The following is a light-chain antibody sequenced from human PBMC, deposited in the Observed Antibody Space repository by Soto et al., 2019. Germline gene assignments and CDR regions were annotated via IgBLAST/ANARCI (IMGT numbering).Light chain of an antibody. Sequence: LTPPPSPFASSGQSVALPSRGNRSDVGSYNRVSWYQQPPGTAPKVMIYEVSNRPSGVPDRFSGSKSGNTASLTISGLQAEDEADYYCSSFTSTSTYVFGTGTKVTVL. J-gene: IGLJ1*01. CDR1: RSDVGSYNR. CDR3: SSFTSTSTYV. V-gene: IGLV2-18*02. CDR2: EVS.